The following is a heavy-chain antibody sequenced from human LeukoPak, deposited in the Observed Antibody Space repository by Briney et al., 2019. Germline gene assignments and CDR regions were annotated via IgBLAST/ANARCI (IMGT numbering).Heavy chain of an antibody. J-gene: IGHJ5*02. CDR1: GYTFTNYF. CDR2: INPRGGST. Sequence: GASVKVSCNASGYTFTNYFMHWVRQAPGQGLEWMGIINPRGGSTGYAQKFQGRITMTTDMSTRTVYMELSSLESEDTAVYYCARRDCVGDCYSNWFDPWGQGTLVTVSS. V-gene: IGHV1-46*01. D-gene: IGHD2-21*02. CDR3: ARRDCVGDCYSNWFDP.